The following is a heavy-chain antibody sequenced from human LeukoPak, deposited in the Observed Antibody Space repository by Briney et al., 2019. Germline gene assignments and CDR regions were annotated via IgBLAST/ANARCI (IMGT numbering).Heavy chain of an antibody. CDR2: LHYRGST. Sequence: SETLSLTCTVSGGSISSYYWSWIRQPPGKELEWIAYLHYRGSTNYNPSLKSRATISVDTSKNQFSLKLSSVTAADTAVYYCARGGRYSGYDIRRGAGFDPWGQGTLVTVSS. CDR3: ARGGRYSGYDIRRGAGFDP. CDR1: GGSISSYY. D-gene: IGHD5-12*01. J-gene: IGHJ5*02. V-gene: IGHV4-59*01.